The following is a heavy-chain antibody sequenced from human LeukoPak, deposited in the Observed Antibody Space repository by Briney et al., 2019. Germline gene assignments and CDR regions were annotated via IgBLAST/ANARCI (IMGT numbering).Heavy chain of an antibody. V-gene: IGHV3-21*01. Sequence: PGGSLRLSCAASGFTFSSYSMNWVRQAPGKGLEWVLSISSSSNYIYYADLVKGRFTISRDNAKNSLYLQMNSLRAEDTAVYHCARDVFCSSTSCPVDYWGQGTLVTVSS. CDR3: ARDVFCSSTSCPVDY. CDR2: ISSSSNYI. CDR1: GFTFSSYS. J-gene: IGHJ4*02. D-gene: IGHD2-2*01.